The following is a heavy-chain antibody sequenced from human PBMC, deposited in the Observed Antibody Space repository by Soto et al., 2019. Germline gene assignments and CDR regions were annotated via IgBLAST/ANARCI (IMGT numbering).Heavy chain of an antibody. CDR3: ARGAEYNPANYYFDY. V-gene: IGHV4-31*03. CDR1: GGSISSGGYY. D-gene: IGHD1-20*01. CDR2: IYYSGST. J-gene: IGHJ4*02. Sequence: QVQLQESGPGLVKPSQTLSLTCTVSGGSISSGGYYWSWIRQHPGKGLEWIGYIYYSGSTHYNPSLKSRITISVDTSKNQFSLKLSSVTAADTAVYYCARGAEYNPANYYFDYWGQGTLVTVSS.